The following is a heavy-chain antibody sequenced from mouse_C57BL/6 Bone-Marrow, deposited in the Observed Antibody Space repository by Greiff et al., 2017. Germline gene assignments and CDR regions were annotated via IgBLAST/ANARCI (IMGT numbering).Heavy chain of an antibody. D-gene: IGHD1-1*02. CDR1: GYAFSSSW. CDR3: AIWAGDYFVY. Sequence: QVQLQQSGPELVKPGASVKISCKASGYAFSSSWMNWVKQRPGKGLEWIGRICPGDGDTNYNGKFKGKATLTADKSSRPASMQLSNLTSEYSAVYFCAIWAGDYFVYWGQGTTLTVSS. J-gene: IGHJ2*01. V-gene: IGHV1-82*01. CDR2: ICPGDGDT.